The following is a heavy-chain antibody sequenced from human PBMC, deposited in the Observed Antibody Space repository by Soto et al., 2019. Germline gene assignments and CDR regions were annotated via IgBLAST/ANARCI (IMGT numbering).Heavy chain of an antibody. CDR3: ARGGDSTGWYNWFDP. J-gene: IGHJ5*02. CDR1: GGSISSYC. Sequence: QVQLQESGPGLVKPSETLSLTCTVSGGSISSYCWSWIRQPPGKGLEWIGYIDYSGSTSYNPSLKRRVTISLGTSKHQFSLRLSSVTAADTAVYHCARGGDSTGWYNWFDPWGQGTLVTVSS. V-gene: IGHV4-59*01. CDR2: IDYSGST. D-gene: IGHD6-19*01.